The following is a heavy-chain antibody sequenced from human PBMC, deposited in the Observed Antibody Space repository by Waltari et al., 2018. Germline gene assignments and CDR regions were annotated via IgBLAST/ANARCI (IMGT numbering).Heavy chain of an antibody. D-gene: IGHD1-26*01. CDR1: GFTFSTYG. CDR3: APLGASSLTLTA. Sequence: EVQLVESGGGLVQPGGSLRLSCAASGFTFSTYGMNWVRQAPGKGLEWVSQISGSGSPTYYADSVKGRFTISRDNAMNSLYLQMNSLRAEDTAVYYCAPLGASSLTLTAWGQGTLVTVSS. J-gene: IGHJ4*02. V-gene: IGHV3-48*01. CDR2: ISGSGSPT.